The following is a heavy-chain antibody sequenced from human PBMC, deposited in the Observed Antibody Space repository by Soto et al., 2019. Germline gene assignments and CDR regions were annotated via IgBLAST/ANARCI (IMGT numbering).Heavy chain of an antibody. CDR3: ARDSLLDVVVPAAPSSFDY. CDR1: GFTFSSYS. V-gene: IGHV3-21*01. Sequence: GGSLRLSCAASGFTFSSYSMNWVRQAPGKGLEWVSSISSSSSYIYYADSVKGRFTISRDNAKNSLYLQMNSLRAEDTAVYYCARDSLLDVVVPAAPSSFDYWGQGTLVTVSS. D-gene: IGHD2-2*01. J-gene: IGHJ4*02. CDR2: ISSSSSYI.